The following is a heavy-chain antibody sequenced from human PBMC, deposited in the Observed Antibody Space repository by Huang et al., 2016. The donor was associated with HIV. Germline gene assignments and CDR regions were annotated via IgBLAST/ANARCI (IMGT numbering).Heavy chain of an antibody. CDR1: GYTFSSFG. CDR3: ARGGGIQLWLLGYYYMDV. Sequence: QVHLVQAGAEVKKPGASVKVSCKASGYTFSSFGISWVRQAPGQVLEWVGWISCSNGTTNFAQKFPGRLTMTPDTATSTAYMELRSLRSDDTSVYYCARGGGIQLWLLGYYYMDVWGNGTTVTVSS. J-gene: IGHJ6*03. V-gene: IGHV1-18*01. CDR2: ISCSNGTT. D-gene: IGHD5-18*01.